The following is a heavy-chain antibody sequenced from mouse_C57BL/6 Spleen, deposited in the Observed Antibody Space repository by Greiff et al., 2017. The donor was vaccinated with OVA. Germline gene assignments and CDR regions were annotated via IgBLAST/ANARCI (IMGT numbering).Heavy chain of an antibody. V-gene: IGHV1-18*01. CDR1: GYTFTDYN. Sequence: VQLQQSGPELVKPGASVKIPCKASGYTFTDYNMDWVKQSHGKSLEWLGDINPNNGGTIYNQKFKGKATLTVDQSSSTAYMELRSLTTEDTAVYYCARDYYGNYDYWGQGTTLTVSS. J-gene: IGHJ2*01. D-gene: IGHD2-1*01. CDR3: ARDYYGNYDY. CDR2: INPNNGGT.